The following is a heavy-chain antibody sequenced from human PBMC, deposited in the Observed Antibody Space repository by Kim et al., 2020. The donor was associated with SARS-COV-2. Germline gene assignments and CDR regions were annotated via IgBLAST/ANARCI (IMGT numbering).Heavy chain of an antibody. CDR3: ARLGKVAVAGSYYYYGVDV. CDR1: GGSISGYY. J-gene: IGHJ6*01. V-gene: IGHV4-4*07. CDR2: IHSTGTT. D-gene: IGHD6-19*01. Sequence: SETLSLTCSVSGGSISGYYWTWIRQAAGKGLEWIGRIHSTGTTIYNPSLNSRVTVSLDTSRRQFSLKLNSVTAADTAIYYCARLGKVAVAGSYYYYGVDV.